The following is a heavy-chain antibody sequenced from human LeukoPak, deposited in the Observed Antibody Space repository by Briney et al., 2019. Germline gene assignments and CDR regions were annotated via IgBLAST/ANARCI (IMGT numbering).Heavy chain of an antibody. CDR3: ARLPGDYGGNALDP. CDR2: INHSGST. D-gene: IGHD4-23*01. V-gene: IGHV4-34*01. CDR1: GGSFSGYY. J-gene: IGHJ5*02. Sequence: SETLSLTCAVYGGSFSGYYWSWIRQPPGKGLEWIGEINHSGSTNYNPSLKSRVTISVDTSKNQFSLKLSSVTAADTAVYYCARLPGDYGGNALDPWGQGTLVTVSS.